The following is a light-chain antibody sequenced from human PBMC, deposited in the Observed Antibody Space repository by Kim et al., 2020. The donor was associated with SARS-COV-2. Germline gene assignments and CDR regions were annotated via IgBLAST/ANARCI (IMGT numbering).Light chain of an antibody. Sequence: ASVGVIGSTSCRASQGISSWLAWYQQKPGKAPKLLIYAASSLQSGGPSRFSGSGSGTDFTLTISSLQPEDFATYYCQQANSFPLTFGGGTKLDIK. CDR3: QQANSFPLT. J-gene: IGKJ4*01. V-gene: IGKV1-12*01. CDR1: QGISSW. CDR2: AAS.